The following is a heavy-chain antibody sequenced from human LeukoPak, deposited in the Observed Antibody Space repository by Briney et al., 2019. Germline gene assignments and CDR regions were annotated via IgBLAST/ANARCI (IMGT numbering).Heavy chain of an antibody. CDR3: ARRKMATIPPTRYYYYMDV. Sequence: KPSETLSLTCAVYGGSFSGYYWSWIRQPPGKGLEWIGEINHSGSTNYNPSLKSRVTISVDTSKNQFSLKLSSVTAADTAVYYCARRKMATIPPTRYYYYMDVWGKGTTVTVSS. D-gene: IGHD5-24*01. CDR2: INHSGST. J-gene: IGHJ6*03. CDR1: GGSFSGYY. V-gene: IGHV4-34*01.